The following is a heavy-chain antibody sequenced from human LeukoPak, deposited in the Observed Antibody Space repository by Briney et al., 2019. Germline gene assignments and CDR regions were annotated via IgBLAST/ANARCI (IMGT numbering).Heavy chain of an antibody. J-gene: IGHJ4*02. V-gene: IGHV3-30-3*01. CDR1: GFTFSTYA. CDR3: AKDFPGRLGYFDY. D-gene: IGHD1-1*01. Sequence: GGSLRLSCAASGFTFSTYAVHWVRQAPGKGLEWVAVTSYDGSSKYYADSVKGRFTISRDNSKNTLYLQMNSLRAEDTAVYYCAKDFPGRLGYFDYWGQGTLVTVSS. CDR2: TSYDGSSK.